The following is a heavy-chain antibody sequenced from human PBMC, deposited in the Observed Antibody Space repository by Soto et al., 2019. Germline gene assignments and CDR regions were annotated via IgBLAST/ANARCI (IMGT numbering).Heavy chain of an antibody. CDR1: GFTFDDYA. Sequence: GGSLRLYCAASGFTFDDYAMHWVRQAPGKGLEWVSGISWNSGSIGYAYPVKGRFTISRDNAKNSLYLQMNSLRAEDTALDYCAKDIKSAFYYYYYMAVWGKGTTVTVSS. CDR2: ISWNSGSI. V-gene: IGHV3-9*01. CDR3: AKDIKSAFYYYYYMAV. J-gene: IGHJ6*03.